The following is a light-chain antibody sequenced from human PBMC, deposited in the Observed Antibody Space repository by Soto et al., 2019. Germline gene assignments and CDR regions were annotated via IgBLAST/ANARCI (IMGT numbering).Light chain of an antibody. CDR2: AAS. CDR1: QSITSY. Sequence: DIQMTQSPSSLSASVVDRVTITCRASQSITSYLSWYQQQPGKAPKLLIYAASSFQSGVPSRFSGSGSGTDFTLTISSLQPEDFATYYCQQANSFPITFGQGTRLEIK. V-gene: IGKV1-39*01. CDR3: QQANSFPIT. J-gene: IGKJ5*01.